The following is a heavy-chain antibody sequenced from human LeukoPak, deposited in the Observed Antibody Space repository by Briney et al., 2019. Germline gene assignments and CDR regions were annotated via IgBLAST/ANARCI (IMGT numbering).Heavy chain of an antibody. V-gene: IGHV1-69*08. CDR3: ARTVSAFTFIGDFYHGLDV. Sequence: SVTVSCKASGGNYNDYSIAWVRQGPGQGLAWMGRIIPTLGTVDYAQKFQARIAITADKSRGTVYMELNSLTSEDTAVYYCARTVSAFTFIGDFYHGLDVWGPGTTVIVSS. CDR2: IIPTLGTV. CDR1: GGNYNDYS. J-gene: IGHJ6*02. D-gene: IGHD3-10*01.